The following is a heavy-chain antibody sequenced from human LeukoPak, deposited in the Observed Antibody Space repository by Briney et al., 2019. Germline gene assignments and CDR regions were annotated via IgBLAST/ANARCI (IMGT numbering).Heavy chain of an antibody. D-gene: IGHD3-22*01. Sequence: GGSLRLSCAASGFTFSIHGMNWVRQAPGKGLEWVSGISPGGEIPYYADSVKGRFTISRDNSKDTVSLQMHSLRDEDTATYYCAKDDGWLYYSHWGQGTLVTVSS. J-gene: IGHJ4*02. CDR1: GFTFSIHG. CDR3: AKDDGWLYYSH. CDR2: ISPGGEIP. V-gene: IGHV3-23*01.